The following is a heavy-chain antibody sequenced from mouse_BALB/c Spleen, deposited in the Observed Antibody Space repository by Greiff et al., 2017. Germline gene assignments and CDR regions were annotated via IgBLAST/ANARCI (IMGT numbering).Heavy chain of an antibody. CDR2: ISYDGSN. CDR1: GYSITSGYY. V-gene: IGHV3-6*02. CDR3: ARDQGPFAY. Sequence: EVKLMESGPGLVKPSQSLSLTCSVTGYSITSGYYWNWIRQFPGNKLEWMGYISYDGSNNYNPSLKNRISITRDTSKNQFFLKLNSVTTEDTATYYCARDQGPFAYWGQGTLVTVSA. J-gene: IGHJ3*01. D-gene: IGHD3-2*02.